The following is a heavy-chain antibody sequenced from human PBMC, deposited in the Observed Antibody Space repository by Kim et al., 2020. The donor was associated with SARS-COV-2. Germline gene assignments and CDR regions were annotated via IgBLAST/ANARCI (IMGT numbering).Heavy chain of an antibody. V-gene: IGHV7-4-1*02. D-gene: IGHD6-19*01. CDR3: ARGPQPGYSSAEVY. Sequence: ASVKVSCKASGYTFTSYAMNWVRQAPGQGLEWMGWINTNTGNPTYAQGFTGRFVFSLDTSVSTAYLQISSLKAEDTAVYYCARGPQPGYSSAEVYWGQGTLVTVSS. CDR1: GYTFTSYA. J-gene: IGHJ4*02. CDR2: INTNTGNP.